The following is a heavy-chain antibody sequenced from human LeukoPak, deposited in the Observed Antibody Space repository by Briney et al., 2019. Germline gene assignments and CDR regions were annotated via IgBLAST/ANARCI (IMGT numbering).Heavy chain of an antibody. V-gene: IGHV3-74*01. CDR1: GFSFSSYW. CDR3: AKELGHDSDGYYYYGLHV. CDR2: IASDGSST. Sequence: GGSLRLSCAASGFSFSSYWMNWVRQAPGKGLVWVSRIASDGSSTTYADSVKGRFTISRDNAKNTLYLQMNSLRAEDTAVYYCAKELGHDSDGYYYYGLHVWGQGTTVTVSS. D-gene: IGHD3-22*01. J-gene: IGHJ6*02.